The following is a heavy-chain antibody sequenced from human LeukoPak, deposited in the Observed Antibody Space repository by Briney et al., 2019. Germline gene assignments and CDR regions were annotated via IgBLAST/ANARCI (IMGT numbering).Heavy chain of an antibody. CDR1: GFSFSSYA. CDR2: ICRNADSI. Sequence: GGSLRLSCTPSGFSFSSYAMNWFRQAPGKGLEWVSYICRNADSIYYADSVKGRFTIPKDDAKTSLYLQMNSRRAEDTAVYFCVRHDELRGALGDSWGQGTPVSVSS. D-gene: IGHD3-10*01. CDR3: VRHDELRGALGDS. J-gene: IGHJ4*02. V-gene: IGHV3-48*01.